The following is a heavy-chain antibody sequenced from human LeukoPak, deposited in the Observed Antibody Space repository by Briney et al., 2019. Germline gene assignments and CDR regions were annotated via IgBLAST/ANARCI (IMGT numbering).Heavy chain of an antibody. CDR2: IFYNEGT. V-gene: IGHV4-59*01. CDR1: SGSLRTYY. CDR3: VKSNSRYQPWTLDI. D-gene: IGHD2-2*01. Sequence: SETLSLTCTVSSGSLRTYYWSWIRQPPGNGLEWIGYIFYNEGTSYNPSLKSRVTISVDTSNNQLSLKVNSVTAADTAMYYCVKSNSRYQPWTLDIWGRGTMVTVSS. J-gene: IGHJ3*02.